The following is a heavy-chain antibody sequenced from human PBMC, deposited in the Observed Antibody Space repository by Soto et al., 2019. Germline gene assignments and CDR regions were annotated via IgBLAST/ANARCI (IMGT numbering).Heavy chain of an antibody. CDR3: ARDGLLFSGPYRPSRFDY. Sequence: DVQLVESGGGLVQPGRSLRLSCAASGFKFSDYWMSWVRQAPGKGLEWVGNIKHDTSEAHYADSVKGRFTITRDNIKTFLFLQRVGLRSDDTPSYYCARDGLLFSGPYRPSRFDYWGLGTLVTVSS. CDR2: IKHDTSEA. CDR1: GFKFSDYW. J-gene: IGHJ4*02. V-gene: IGHV3-7*03. D-gene: IGHD3-16*02.